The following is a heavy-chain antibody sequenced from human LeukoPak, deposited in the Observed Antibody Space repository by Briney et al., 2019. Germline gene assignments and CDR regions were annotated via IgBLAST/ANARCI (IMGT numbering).Heavy chain of an antibody. V-gene: IGHV4-39*07. D-gene: IGHD2-15*01. J-gene: IGHJ4*02. CDR3: ARGAELPDY. CDR2: IYTSGST. Sequence: NPSETLSLTCTVSGASISSSSYYWVWIRQPPGKGLEWIGSIYTSGSTHYNPSLKSRVTISVDTSKNQLSLKLSSVTAADTAVYYCARGAELPDYWGQGTLVTVSS. CDR1: GASISSSSYY.